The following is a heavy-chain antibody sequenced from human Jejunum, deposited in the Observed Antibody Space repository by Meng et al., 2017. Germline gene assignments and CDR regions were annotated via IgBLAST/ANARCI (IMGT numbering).Heavy chain of an antibody. CDR2: ISHTGRI. D-gene: IGHD2/OR15-2a*01. V-gene: IGHV4-4*02. Sequence: QVQLQESGPGPVKPSGTLSLTCAVSGGSISNNNWWSWVRQPPGKGLEWIGEISHTGRINYNPSLKSRVTMSLDKSKNQFSLDLTSVTGADTAVYYCARDLLDPNIAATGWFDPWGQGTLVTVSS. CDR1: GGSISNNNW. J-gene: IGHJ5*02. CDR3: ARDLLDPNIAATGWFDP.